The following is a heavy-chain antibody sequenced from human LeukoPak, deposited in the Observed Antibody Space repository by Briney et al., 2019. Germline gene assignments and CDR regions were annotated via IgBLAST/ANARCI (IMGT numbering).Heavy chain of an antibody. D-gene: IGHD3-3*01. V-gene: IGHV4-34*01. J-gene: IGHJ5*02. CDR1: GGSLSGYY. CDR2: INHSGST. CDR3: ARGLYYDFWSGHRNWFDP. Sequence: PSETLSLTCAVYGGSLSGYYWSWIRQPPGKGLEWIGEINHSGSTNYNPSLKSRVTISVDTSKNQFSLKLSSVTAADTAVYYCARGLYYDFWSGHRNWFDPWGQGTLVTVSS.